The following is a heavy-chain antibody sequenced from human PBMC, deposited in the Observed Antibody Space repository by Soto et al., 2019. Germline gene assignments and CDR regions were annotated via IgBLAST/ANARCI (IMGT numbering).Heavy chain of an antibody. CDR1: GFTFSGYG. CDR3: SKDTTDHYCSGGHLDC. D-gene: IGHD1-1*01. Sequence: PGGSLRLSCGGSGFTFSGYGMHWVRQAPGKGLDWLAVISYDGSKEYYADSVRGRFTISRDNSNNTLFLQMNSLRPEDTSVYYCSKDTTDHYCSGGHLDCWGQGTPVTVSS. CDR2: ISYDGSKE. J-gene: IGHJ4*02. V-gene: IGHV3-30*18.